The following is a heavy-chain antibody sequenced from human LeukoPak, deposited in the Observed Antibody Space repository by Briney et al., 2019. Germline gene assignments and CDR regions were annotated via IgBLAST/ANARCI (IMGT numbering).Heavy chain of an antibody. CDR3: ARVLSGRGSLYDYYYYMDV. V-gene: IGHV3-53*01. J-gene: IGHJ6*03. CDR2: TYSNGRT. D-gene: IGHD3-10*01. Sequence: GGSLRLSCAASGFTVSSNGMSWVRQTPGKGLEWVSVTYSNGRTYYAAYVKGRFTISRNNSKNTLYLQMNSLRAEDTAVYYCARVLSGRGSLYDYYYYMDVWGKGTTVIISS. CDR1: GFTVSSNG.